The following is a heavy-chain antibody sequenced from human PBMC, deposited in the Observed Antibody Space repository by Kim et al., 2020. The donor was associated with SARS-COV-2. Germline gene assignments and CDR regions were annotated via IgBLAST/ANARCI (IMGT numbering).Heavy chain of an antibody. V-gene: IGHV3-21*01. J-gene: IGHJ6*03. CDR3: ARYSSSPPYYYYYYMDV. Sequence: GGSLRLSCAASGFTFSSYSMNWVRQAPGKGLEWVSSISSSSSYIYYADSVKGRFTISRDNAKNSLYLQMNSLRAEDTAVYYCARYSSSPPYYYYYYMDVWGKGTTVTVSS. D-gene: IGHD6-6*01. CDR1: GFTFSSYS. CDR2: ISSSSSYI.